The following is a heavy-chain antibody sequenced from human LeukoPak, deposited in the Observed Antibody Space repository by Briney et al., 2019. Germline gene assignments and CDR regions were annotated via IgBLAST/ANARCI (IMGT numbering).Heavy chain of an antibody. V-gene: IGHV3-11*01. J-gene: IGHJ5*02. CDR2: ISSSAATI. CDR3: ARTVGYGDYHWFDP. Sequence: PGGSLRLSCAASGFTFSDYYMSWIRQAPGKGLEWVSYISSSAATIYYADSVKGRFTISRDNSKNTLYLQMNSLRAEDTAVYYCARTVGYGDYHWFDPWGQGTLVTVSS. CDR1: GFTFSDYY. D-gene: IGHD4-17*01.